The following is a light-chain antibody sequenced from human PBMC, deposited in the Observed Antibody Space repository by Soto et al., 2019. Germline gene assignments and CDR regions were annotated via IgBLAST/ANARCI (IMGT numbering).Light chain of an antibody. J-gene: IGLJ2*01. CDR1: SSDVGGYNY. CDR2: EVS. CDR3: SSYTSSSTLV. V-gene: IGLV2-14*01. Sequence: QSALTQPASVSGSPGQSITISCTGTSSDVGGYNYVSWYQHHPGKAPKVMIYEVSNWPSGISNRFSGSKAGNTASLTISGLQAEDEADYYCSSYTSSSTLVFGGGTKLTVL.